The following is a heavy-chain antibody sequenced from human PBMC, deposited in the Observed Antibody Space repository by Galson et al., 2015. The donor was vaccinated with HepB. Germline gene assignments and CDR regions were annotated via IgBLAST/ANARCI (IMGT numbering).Heavy chain of an antibody. Sequence: SVKVSCKASASTFPSYGVSWVRQAPGQGLEWMGWISPYNGNTVYAQKLQGRVTMTTDTSTSTAYMELRSLRSDDTAVYYCARGGVGVGATWSFDLWGRLTLVTVYS. CDR3: ARGGVGVGATWSFDL. CDR1: ASTFPSYG. J-gene: IGHJ2*01. V-gene: IGHV1-18*01. D-gene: IGHD1-26*01. CDR2: ISPYNGNT.